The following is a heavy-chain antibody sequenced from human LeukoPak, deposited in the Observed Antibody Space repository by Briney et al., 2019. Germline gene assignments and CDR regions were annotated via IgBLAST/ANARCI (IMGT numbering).Heavy chain of an antibody. Sequence: GGSLRLSCTGSGFVFGDADMSWVRQATGKGLDWVGFIRRKASGGATQYAASVKGRFTISRDDSKSIAYLQMNSLRTEDTAVYYCTRALASDYWGQGTLVTVSS. CDR1: GFVFGDAD. J-gene: IGHJ4*02. CDR2: IRRKASGGAT. CDR3: TRALASDY. V-gene: IGHV3-49*04.